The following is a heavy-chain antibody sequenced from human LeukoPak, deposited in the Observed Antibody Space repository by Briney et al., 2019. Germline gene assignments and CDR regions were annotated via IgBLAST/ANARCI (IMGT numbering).Heavy chain of an antibody. CDR1: GGSIRSGRYY. CDR2: INHSGST. Sequence: SETLSLTCTVSGGSIRSGRYYWGWIRQPPGKGLEWIGEINHSGSTNYNPSLKSRVTISVDTSKNQFSLKLSSVTAADTAVYYCARARGYDSSGYPYYFDYWGQGTLVTVSS. V-gene: IGHV4-39*07. CDR3: ARARGYDSSGYPYYFDY. D-gene: IGHD3-22*01. J-gene: IGHJ4*02.